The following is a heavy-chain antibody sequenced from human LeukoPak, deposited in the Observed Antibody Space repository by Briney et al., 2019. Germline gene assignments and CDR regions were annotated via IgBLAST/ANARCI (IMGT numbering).Heavy chain of an antibody. CDR3: ARGRVVTYYYGSGRIYYYGMDV. J-gene: IGHJ6*02. D-gene: IGHD3-10*01. Sequence: PSETLSLTCAVYGGSFSGYYWSWIRQPPGKGLEWIGEINHSGSTNYNPSLKSRVTISVDTSKNQFSLKLSSVTAADTAVYYCARGRVVTYYYGSGRIYYYGMDVWGQGTTVTVSS. V-gene: IGHV4-34*01. CDR2: INHSGST. CDR1: GGSFSGYY.